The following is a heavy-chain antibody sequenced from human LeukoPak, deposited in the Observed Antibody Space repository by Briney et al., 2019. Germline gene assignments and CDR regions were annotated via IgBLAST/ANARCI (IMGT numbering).Heavy chain of an antibody. CDR2: ISSSGSTI. J-gene: IGHJ4*02. CDR1: GFTFSDYY. D-gene: IGHD4-17*01. V-gene: IGHV3-11*01. CDR3: AKTMEDYGDYVDY. Sequence: GGSLRLSCAASGFTFSDYYMSWIRQAPGKGLEWVSYISSSGSTIYYADSVKGRFTISRDNSKNTLYLQMNSLRAEDTAVYYCAKTMEDYGDYVDYWGQGTLVTVSS.